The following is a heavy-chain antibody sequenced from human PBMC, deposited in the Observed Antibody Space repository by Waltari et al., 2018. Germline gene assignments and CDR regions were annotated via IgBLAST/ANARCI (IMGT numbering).Heavy chain of an antibody. CDR1: GFTFSSYW. J-gene: IGHJ5*02. CDR3: ARAVLMSEGNWFNP. Sequence: EVQLVESGGGLVQPGGSLRLSCAASGFTFSSYWMSWVRQAPGKGLEWVANIKQDGSEKYYVDSVKGRFTISRDNAKNSLYLQMNSLRAEDTAVYYCARAVLMSEGNWFNPWGQGTLVTVSS. V-gene: IGHV3-7*04. D-gene: IGHD2-8*01. CDR2: IKQDGSEK.